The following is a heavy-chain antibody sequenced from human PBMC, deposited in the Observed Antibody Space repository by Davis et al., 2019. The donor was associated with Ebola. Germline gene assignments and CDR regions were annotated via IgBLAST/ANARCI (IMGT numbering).Heavy chain of an antibody. Sequence: GGSLRLSCAASGFTFSSYDMSCVPHAPGKGLEWVQTVSGSGGRTYYADSVKGRFTISRDHSMNTLYMQMNSLRAEDTAVYYCAKEGQEVLAMGPYYYYGMDVWGQGTTVTVSS. CDR3: AKEGQEVLAMGPYYYYGMDV. V-gene: IGHV3-23*01. J-gene: IGHJ6*02. D-gene: IGHD2-21*01. CDR1: GFTFSSYD. CDR2: VSGSGGRT.